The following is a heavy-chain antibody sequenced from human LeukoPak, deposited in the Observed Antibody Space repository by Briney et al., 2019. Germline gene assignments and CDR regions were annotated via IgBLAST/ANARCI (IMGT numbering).Heavy chain of an antibody. V-gene: IGHV4-31*03. CDR3: ARDGGLRGWLRTPHGNWFDP. J-gene: IGHJ5*02. CDR1: GGSISSGGYY. D-gene: IGHD5-12*01. CDR2: IYYSGST. Sequence: SETLSLTCTVSGGSISSGGYYWSWIRQHPGKGLEWIGYIYYSGSTYYNPSLKSRVTISVDTSKNQFSLKLSSVTAADTAVYYCARDGGLRGWLRTPHGNWFDPWGQGILVTVSS.